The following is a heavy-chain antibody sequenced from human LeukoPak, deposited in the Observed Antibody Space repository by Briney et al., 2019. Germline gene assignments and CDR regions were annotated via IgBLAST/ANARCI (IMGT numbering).Heavy chain of an antibody. CDR3: ASWRGYRGYDYGFDY. CDR1: GFSFSSYG. D-gene: IGHD5-12*01. Sequence: GGSLRLSCAAAGFSFSSYGMHWVRQAPGKGLEWVAVIWYDGSNKYYGDSVKGRFTISRDNSKNTLYLQMNSLRAEDTAVYYCASWRGYRGYDYGFDYWGPGTLVTVSS. CDR2: IWYDGSNK. V-gene: IGHV3-33*01. J-gene: IGHJ4*02.